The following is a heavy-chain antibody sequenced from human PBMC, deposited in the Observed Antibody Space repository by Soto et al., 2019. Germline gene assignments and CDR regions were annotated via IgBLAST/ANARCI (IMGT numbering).Heavy chain of an antibody. V-gene: IGHV1-8*01. D-gene: IGHD1-1*01. CDR2: LNPNTGNS. J-gene: IGHJ4*02. CDR3: ARRDENNGWNGFGADKYYFDF. Sequence: CASVKVSCKASGYTFTSYDIYWVRQATGQGLEWMGWLNPNTGNSGYAQKFQGRITVTSDTSINTVHMELSSMRSEEKAVYYCARRDENNGWNGFGADKYYFDFWGQGTLVTVS. CDR1: GYTFTSYD.